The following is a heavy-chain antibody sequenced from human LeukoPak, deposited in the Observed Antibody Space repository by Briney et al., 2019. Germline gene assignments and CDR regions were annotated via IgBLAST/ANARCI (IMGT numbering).Heavy chain of an antibody. V-gene: IGHV4-34*01. CDR3: ARVDGSSSWYGGSYYYYYMDV. D-gene: IGHD6-13*01. CDR2: INHSGST. J-gene: IGHJ6*03. CDR1: GGSFSGYY. Sequence: SETLSLTCAVYGGSFSGYYWSWLRQPPGKGLEWIGEINHSGSTNYNPSLKSRVTITVDTSKNQFSLKLSSVTAADTAVYYCARVDGSSSWYGGSYYYYYMDVWGKGTKVTVSS.